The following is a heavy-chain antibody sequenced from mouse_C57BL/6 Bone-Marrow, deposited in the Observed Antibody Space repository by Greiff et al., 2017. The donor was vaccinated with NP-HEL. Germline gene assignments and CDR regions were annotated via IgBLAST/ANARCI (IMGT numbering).Heavy chain of an antibody. CDR1: GFNIKDYY. D-gene: IGHD1-1*01. Sequence: VQLKESGAELVKPGASVKLSCTASGFNIKDYYMHWVKQRTEQGLEWIGRIDPEDGETKYAPKFQGKATITADTSSNTAYLQLSSLTSEDTAVYYCARSPLLRYVDFDYWGQGTTLTVSS. V-gene: IGHV14-2*01. CDR2: IDPEDGET. J-gene: IGHJ2*01. CDR3: ARSPLLRYVDFDY.